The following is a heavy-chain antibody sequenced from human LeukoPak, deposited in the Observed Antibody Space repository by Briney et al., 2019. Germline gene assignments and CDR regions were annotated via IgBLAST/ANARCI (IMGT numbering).Heavy chain of an antibody. J-gene: IGHJ3*02. CDR3: ARSGVVVITETDAFDI. V-gene: IGHV4-30-2*01. D-gene: IGHD3-22*01. CDR1: GGSISSGGYY. Sequence: SETLSLTCTVSGGSISSGGYYWSWIRQPPGKGLEWIGYIYHSGSTYYNPSLKSRVTISVDTSKNQFSLKLSSVTAADTAVYYCARSGVVVITETDAFDIWGQGTMVTVSS. CDR2: IYHSGST.